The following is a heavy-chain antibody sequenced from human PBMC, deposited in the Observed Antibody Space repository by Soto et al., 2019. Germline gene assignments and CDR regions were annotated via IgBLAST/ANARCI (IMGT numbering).Heavy chain of an antibody. D-gene: IGHD1-1*01. CDR2: ISYDGSNK. CDR1: GFTFSSYA. J-gene: IGHJ6*02. Sequence: QVQLVESGGGVVQPGRSLRLSCAASGFTFSSYAMHWVRQAPGKGLEWVAVISYDGSNKYYADSVKGRFTISRDNSKNTLYLQMNSLRAEDTAVYYCAREATGTYHYYYGMDVWGQGTTVTVSS. CDR3: AREATGTYHYYYGMDV. V-gene: IGHV3-30-3*01.